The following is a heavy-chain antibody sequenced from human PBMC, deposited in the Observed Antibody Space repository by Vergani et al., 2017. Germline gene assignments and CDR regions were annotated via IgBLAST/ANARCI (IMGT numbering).Heavy chain of an antibody. Sequence: QVQLVESGGGVVQPGRSLRLSCAASGFTFSSYGMHWVRQAPGKGLEWVAVIWYDGSNKYYADAVKGRFTISRDNSKNTLYLQMNSLRAEDTAVYYCAKDEAGTSSYYYYYYGMDVWGQGTTVTVSS. V-gene: IGHV3-33*06. J-gene: IGHJ6*02. CDR2: IWYDGSNK. D-gene: IGHD2-2*01. CDR1: GFTFSSYG. CDR3: AKDEAGTSSYYYYYYGMDV.